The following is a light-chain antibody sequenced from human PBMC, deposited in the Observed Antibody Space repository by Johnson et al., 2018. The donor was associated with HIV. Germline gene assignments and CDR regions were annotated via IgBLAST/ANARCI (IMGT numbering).Light chain of an antibody. V-gene: IGLV1-51*01. CDR3: GTWDSSLSAYV. Sequence: QSVLTQPPSVSAAPGQKVTISCSGSSSNIGNNYVSWYQQLPGTAHKLLIYDNNKRPSGIPDRFSGSKSGTSATLGITGLQTGDEADYYCGTWDSSLSAYVFGTWTNVTVL. CDR1: SSNIGNNY. CDR2: DNN. J-gene: IGLJ1*01.